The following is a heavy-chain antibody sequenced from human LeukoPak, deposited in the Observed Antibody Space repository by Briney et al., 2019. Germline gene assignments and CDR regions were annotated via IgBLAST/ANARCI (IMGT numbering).Heavy chain of an antibody. CDR1: GFTFSNYA. J-gene: IGHJ5*02. CDR2: IYGSDDKT. CDR3: AKTQGYYDA. V-gene: IGHV3-23*01. D-gene: IGHD2-15*01. Sequence: GGSLRLPCVASGFTFSNYAMSWVRQAPGKGLELVSGIYGSDDKTVYGDAVKGRFTISRDNSKNTLYLQMNSLRADDTAVYYCAKTQGYYDAWGQGALVTVSS.